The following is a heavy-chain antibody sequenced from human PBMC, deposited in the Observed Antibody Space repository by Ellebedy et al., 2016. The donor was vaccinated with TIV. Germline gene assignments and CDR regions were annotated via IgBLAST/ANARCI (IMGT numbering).Heavy chain of an antibody. Sequence: MPGGSLRLYCAASGSTFSKGYNWGRPCHPPGRGLEWIGCMFHSGSTYYSPSLMSRVTISVDTSKNQLSLRLRSVTAADTAVYYCARDGAGQWDYWGTGTLVTVSS. CDR1: GSTFSKGYN. D-gene: IGHD6-19*01. J-gene: IGHJ4*01. CDR3: ARDGAGQWDY. CDR2: MFHSGST. V-gene: IGHV4-38-2*02.